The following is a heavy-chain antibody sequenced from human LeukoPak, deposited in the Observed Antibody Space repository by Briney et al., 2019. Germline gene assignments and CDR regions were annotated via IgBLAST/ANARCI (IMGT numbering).Heavy chain of an antibody. J-gene: IGHJ6*02. CDR2: IYYSGST. V-gene: IGHV4-59*12. CDR1: GGSISSYY. Sequence: SETLSLTCTVSGGSISSYYWSWIRQPPGKGLEWIGYIYYSGSTNYNPSLKSRVTISVDTSKNQFSLKLSSVTAADTAVYYCARTYDSSGYRPKYYYYGMDVWGQGTTVTVSS. CDR3: ARTYDSSGYRPKYYYYGMDV. D-gene: IGHD3-22*01.